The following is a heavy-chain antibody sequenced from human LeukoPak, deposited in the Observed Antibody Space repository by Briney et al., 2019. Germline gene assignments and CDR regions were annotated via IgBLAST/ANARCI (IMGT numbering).Heavy chain of an antibody. J-gene: IGHJ6*02. D-gene: IGHD4-17*01. V-gene: IGHV3-30*18. CDR2: ISYDGSNK. CDR1: GFTFSSYG. Sequence: GRSLRLSCAASGFTFSSYGMHWVRQAPGKGLEWVAVISYDGSNKYYADSVKGRFNISRDNSKNTLYLQMNSLRAEDTAVYYCAKDRATVTYYYYYGMDVWGQGTTVTVSS. CDR3: AKDRATVTYYYYYGMDV.